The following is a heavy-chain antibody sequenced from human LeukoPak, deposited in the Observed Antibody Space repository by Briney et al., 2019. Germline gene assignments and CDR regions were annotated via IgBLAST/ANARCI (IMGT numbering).Heavy chain of an antibody. Sequence: PRGSLRDSCAASGFTFSTYAMHWVRQAPGKGLEWVAVTSFDGTTKYYADSVKGRFTVSRDNSKNTLILQMNSLRAEDTAVYYCARGSSTNCYGGNCFYYYMDVWGKGTTVTVSS. D-gene: IGHD2-2*01. CDR1: GFTFSTYA. CDR2: TSFDGTTK. V-gene: IGHV3-30*04. J-gene: IGHJ6*03. CDR3: ARGSSTNCYGGNCFYYYMDV.